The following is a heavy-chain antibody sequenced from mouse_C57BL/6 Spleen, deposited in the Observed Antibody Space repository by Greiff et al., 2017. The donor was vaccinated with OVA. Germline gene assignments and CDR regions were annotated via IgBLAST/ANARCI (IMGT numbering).Heavy chain of an antibody. D-gene: IGHD3-3*01. CDR3: ARAAVGRYFDY. V-gene: IGHV3-6*01. J-gene: IGHJ2*01. CDR2: ISYDGSN. CDR1: GYSITSGYY. Sequence: EVKLQESGPGLVKPSQSLSLTCSVTGYSITSGYYWNWIRQFPGNKLEWMGYISYDGSNNYNPSLKNRISITRDTSKNQFFLKLNSVTTEDTATYYCARAAVGRYFDYWGQGTTLTVSS.